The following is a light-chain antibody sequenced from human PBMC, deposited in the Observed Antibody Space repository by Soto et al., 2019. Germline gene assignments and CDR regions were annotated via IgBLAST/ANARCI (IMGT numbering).Light chain of an antibody. CDR3: QQYNSYSRT. Sequence: IQMTQSPSTLSASVGDRVTITCRASQSIRSWLAWYQQRPGKAPRLLIYDASNLESGVPSRFSGSGSGTEFTLTISSLQPDDFATYYCQQYNSYSRTFGQGTKVDIK. CDR2: DAS. V-gene: IGKV1-5*01. J-gene: IGKJ1*01. CDR1: QSIRSW.